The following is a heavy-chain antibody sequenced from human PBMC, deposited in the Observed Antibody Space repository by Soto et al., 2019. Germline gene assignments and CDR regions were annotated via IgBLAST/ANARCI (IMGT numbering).Heavy chain of an antibody. V-gene: IGHV4-39*01. Sequence: PSETLSLTCTVSGGSISGTSYYWGWIRQPPGKGLEWIGSIYYGGSTYYNPSLKSRVTISVDTSKNQFSLKLRSVTAADTAVYYCARHENLASDGGYWGQGTLVTVSS. CDR3: ARHENLASDGGY. J-gene: IGHJ4*02. CDR2: IYYGGST. CDR1: GGSISGTSYY. D-gene: IGHD4-17*01.